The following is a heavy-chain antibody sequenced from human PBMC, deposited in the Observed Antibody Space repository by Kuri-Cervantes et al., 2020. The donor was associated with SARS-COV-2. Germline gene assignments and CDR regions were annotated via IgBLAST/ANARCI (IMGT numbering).Heavy chain of an antibody. V-gene: IGHV4-34*01. Sequence: GSLRLSCAVYGGSFSGYYWSWIRQPPGKGLEWIGEINHSGSTNYNPSLKSRVTISVDTSKNQFSLTLSSVTAADTAVYYCAREDEVRAATLGLAPWGQGTLVTVSS. D-gene: IGHD2-15*01. CDR1: GGSFSGYY. J-gene: IGHJ5*02. CDR3: AREDEVRAATLGLAP. CDR2: INHSGST.